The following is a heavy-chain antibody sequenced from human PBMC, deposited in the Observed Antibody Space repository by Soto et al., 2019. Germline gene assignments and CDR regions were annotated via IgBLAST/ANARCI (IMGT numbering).Heavy chain of an antibody. V-gene: IGHV5-51*01. CDR1: GYSFTIYW. J-gene: IGHJ3*02. CDR3: ASDSHCDGGNCPMGGFDM. D-gene: IGHD2-15*01. CDR2: IYPGNSNT. Sequence: PGESLKISCKGSGYSFTIYWISWVRQMPGKGLEWVGIIYPGNSNTMYSPSFQGQVTISADTALSTTYLQWDTLKPSDTAIYFCASDSHCDGGNCPMGGFDMWGQGTMVTVSS.